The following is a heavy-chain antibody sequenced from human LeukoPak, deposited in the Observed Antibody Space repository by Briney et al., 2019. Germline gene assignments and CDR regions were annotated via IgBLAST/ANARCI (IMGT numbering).Heavy chain of an antibody. CDR3: ARGGRSTYFDWSPDY. CDR1: GFTFSSYS. J-gene: IGHJ4*02. D-gene: IGHD3-9*01. V-gene: IGHV3-21*01. Sequence: GGSLRPSCAASGFTFSSYSMNWVRQAPGKGLEWVSSISGSSTYIYYADSVKGRFTISRDNAKNSLYLQMNSLRAEDTAVYYCARGGRSTYFDWSPDYWGQGSLVTVSS. CDR2: ISGSSTYI.